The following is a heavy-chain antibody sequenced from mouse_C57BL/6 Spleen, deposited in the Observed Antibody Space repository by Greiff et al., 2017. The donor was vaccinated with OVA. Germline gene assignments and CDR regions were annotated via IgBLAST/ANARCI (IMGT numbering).Heavy chain of an antibody. V-gene: IGHV1-20*01. CDR1: GYSFTGYF. CDR2: INPYNGDT. Sequence: LVESGPELVKPGDSVKISCKASGYSFTGYFMNWVMQSHGKSLEWIGRINPYNGDTFYNQKFKGKATLTVDKSSSTAHMELRSLTSEDSAVYYCARDYGSSFDYWGQGTTLTVSS. D-gene: IGHD1-1*01. J-gene: IGHJ2*01. CDR3: ARDYGSSFDY.